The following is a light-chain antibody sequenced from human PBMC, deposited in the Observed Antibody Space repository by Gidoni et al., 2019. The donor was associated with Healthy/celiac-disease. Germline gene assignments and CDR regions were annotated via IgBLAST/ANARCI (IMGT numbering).Light chain of an antibody. Sequence: EIALTQTPGTLPLSPGERATLSCRASQSVSSSYLAWYQQKPGQAPRLLIYGASSRATGIPDRFSGSGSGTDFTLTISRLEPEDFAVYYCQQYGSSPPRTFGQGTKVEIK. J-gene: IGKJ1*01. CDR3: QQYGSSPPRT. V-gene: IGKV3-20*01. CDR1: QSVSSSY. CDR2: GAS.